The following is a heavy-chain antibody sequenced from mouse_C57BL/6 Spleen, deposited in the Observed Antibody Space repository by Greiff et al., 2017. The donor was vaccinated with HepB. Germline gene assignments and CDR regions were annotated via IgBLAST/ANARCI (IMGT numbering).Heavy chain of an antibody. D-gene: IGHD1-1*01. CDR1: GFSINSDCY. Sequence: EVQVVESGPSLVRPSQTLSLTCTVTGFSINSDCYWIWIRQFPGNKLEYIGYTFYSGITYYNPSLESRTYITRDTSKNQFSLKLSSVTTEDTATYYCARALGSSPYYYAMDYWGQGTSVTVSS. V-gene: IGHV3-3*01. CDR2: TFYSGIT. CDR3: ARALGSSPYYYAMDY. J-gene: IGHJ4*01.